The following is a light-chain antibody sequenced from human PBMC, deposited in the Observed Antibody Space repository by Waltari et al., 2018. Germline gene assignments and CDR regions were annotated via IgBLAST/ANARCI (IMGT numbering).Light chain of an antibody. V-gene: IGLV3-27*01. CDR2: KDS. CDR3: YSAADNNMV. Sequence: SYELTQPSSVSVSPGQTARITCSGEVLAKKKYARWFQQKPGQAPVMVIYKDSERPSGIPERFSGSSSGTTVTLTISGAQVEDEADYYCYSAADNNMVFGGGTKLTVL. CDR1: VLAKKKY. J-gene: IGLJ2*01.